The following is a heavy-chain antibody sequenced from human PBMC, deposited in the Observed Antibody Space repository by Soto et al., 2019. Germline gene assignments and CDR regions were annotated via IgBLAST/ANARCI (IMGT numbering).Heavy chain of an antibody. CDR1: GFTFSSDA. Sequence: EVQLLESGGGLVQPGGSLRLSCAASGFTFSSDAMSWVRQAPGKGLEWVSAISGSGGSTYYADSVKGRFTISRDNSKDAVYLQMNSLRAEDTAVYYCAKVSSRRVYYDSSGYYYYGMDVWGQGTTVTVSS. V-gene: IGHV3-23*01. J-gene: IGHJ6*02. D-gene: IGHD3-22*01. CDR3: AKVSSRRVYYDSSGYYYYGMDV. CDR2: ISGSGGST.